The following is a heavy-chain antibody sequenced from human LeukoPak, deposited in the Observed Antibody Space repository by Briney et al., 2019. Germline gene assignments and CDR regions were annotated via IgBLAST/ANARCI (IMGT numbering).Heavy chain of an antibody. V-gene: IGHV4-39*01. CDR1: GGSISSSSYY. CDR2: IYYSGST. J-gene: IGHJ4*02. CDR3: ARLQRVVTAMPVDY. Sequence: SETLSLTCTVSGGSISSSSYYWGWIRQPPGKGLEWIGSIYYSGSTYYNPSLKSRVTISVDTSKNQFSLKLSSVTAADTAVYYCARLQRVVTAMPVDYWGQGTLVTVSS. D-gene: IGHD2-21*02.